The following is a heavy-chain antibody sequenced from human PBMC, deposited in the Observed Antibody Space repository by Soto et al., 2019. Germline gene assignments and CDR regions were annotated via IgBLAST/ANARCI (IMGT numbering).Heavy chain of an antibody. CDR1: GFNVNSSY. V-gene: IGHV3-53*01. Sequence: EVQLVESGGALIQPGGSLRLSCAASGFNVNSSYMSWVRQAPGKGLEWVSLIYSDDDTYYADSVKGRFTISRDNSKNTLYLQMNNLRADDTAVYYCARDHGRNWNFPVGWLDPWGQGTLVTVSS. D-gene: IGHD1-7*01. J-gene: IGHJ5*02. CDR3: ARDHGRNWNFPVGWLDP. CDR2: IYSDDDT.